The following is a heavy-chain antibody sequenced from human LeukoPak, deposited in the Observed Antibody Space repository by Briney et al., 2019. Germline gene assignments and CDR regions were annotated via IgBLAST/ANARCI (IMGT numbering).Heavy chain of an antibody. CDR2: INHSGST. D-gene: IGHD2-15*01. J-gene: IGHJ4*02. Sequence: SEALSLTCAVYGGSFSGYYWSWIRQPPGKGLEWIGEINHSGSTNYNPSLKSRVTISVDTSKNQFSLKLSSVTAADTAVYYCARGYCSGSSCYSRLGYFDYWGQGTLVTVSS. CDR3: ARGYCSGSSCYSRLGYFDY. V-gene: IGHV4-34*01. CDR1: GGSFSGYY.